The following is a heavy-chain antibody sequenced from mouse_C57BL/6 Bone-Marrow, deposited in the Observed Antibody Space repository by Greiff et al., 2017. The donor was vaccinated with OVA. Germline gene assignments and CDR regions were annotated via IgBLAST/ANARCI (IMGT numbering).Heavy chain of an antibody. Sequence: VQLKQSGHELVKPGASVKIPCEASGYTFTDYNMDWVKQSHGKSLEWIGDINPNNGGTIYNQKFKGKATLTVDKSSSTAYMELRSLTSEDTAVYYCARYYDYDGGYFDVWGTGTTVTVSS. V-gene: IGHV1-18*01. CDR1: GYTFTDYN. J-gene: IGHJ1*03. CDR2: INPNNGGT. CDR3: ARYYDYDGGYFDV. D-gene: IGHD2-4*01.